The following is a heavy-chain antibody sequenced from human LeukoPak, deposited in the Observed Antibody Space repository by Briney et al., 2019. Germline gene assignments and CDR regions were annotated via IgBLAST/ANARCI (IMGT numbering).Heavy chain of an antibody. Sequence: GGSLRLSCAASGFTFSSYAMSWVRQAPGKGLEWASAISGSGGSTYYADSVKGRFTISRDNSKNTLYLQMNSLRAEDTAVYYCAKDAPVNIVVVPAANSWGQGTLVTVSS. V-gene: IGHV3-23*01. CDR1: GFTFSSYA. D-gene: IGHD2-2*01. J-gene: IGHJ4*02. CDR3: AKDAPVNIVVVPAANS. CDR2: ISGSGGST.